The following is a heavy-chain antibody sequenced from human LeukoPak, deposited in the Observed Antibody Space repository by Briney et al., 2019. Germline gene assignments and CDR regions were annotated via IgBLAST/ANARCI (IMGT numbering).Heavy chain of an antibody. CDR1: GFTFSTYW. CDR2: IKQDGSQE. Sequence: GGSLRLSCAASGFTFSTYWMSWVRQAPGKGLEWVANIKQDGSQEYYVDSVKGRFTISRDNAKNSLYLQMNSLRVEDTVVYYCVREEYGDHMWWWGQGTPVTVSS. V-gene: IGHV3-7*01. J-gene: IGHJ4*02. D-gene: IGHD4-17*01. CDR3: VREEYGDHMWW.